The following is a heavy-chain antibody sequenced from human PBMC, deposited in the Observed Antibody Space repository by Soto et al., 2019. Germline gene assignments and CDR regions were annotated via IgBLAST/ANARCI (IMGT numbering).Heavy chain of an antibody. CDR3: ARGYPRTGYYRYYFDY. CDR2: INHSGST. CDR1: GGSFSGYY. V-gene: IGHV4-34*01. D-gene: IGHD3-9*01. J-gene: IGHJ4*02. Sequence: SETLSLTCAVYGGSFSGYYWSWIRQPPGKGLEWIGEINHSGSTNYNPSLKSRVTISVDTSKNQLSLKLSSVTAADTAVYHCARGYPRTGYYRYYFDYWGQGTLVTVSS.